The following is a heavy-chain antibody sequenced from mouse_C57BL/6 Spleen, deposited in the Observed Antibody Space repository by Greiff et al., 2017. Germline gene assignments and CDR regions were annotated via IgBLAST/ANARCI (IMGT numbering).Heavy chain of an antibody. CDR3: ARNLGTTVVAPYYYAMDY. V-gene: IGHV2-9-1*01. CDR1: GFSLTSYA. D-gene: IGHD1-1*01. J-gene: IGHJ4*01. CDR2: IWTGGGT. Sequence: QVQLQQSGPGLVAPSQSLSITCTASGFSLTSYAIRWVRQPPGKGLEWLGVIWTGGGTNYNSALNSSLSISKDNSKSQVFLKMNSLQTDDTARYYCARNLGTTVVAPYYYAMDYWGQGTSVTVSS.